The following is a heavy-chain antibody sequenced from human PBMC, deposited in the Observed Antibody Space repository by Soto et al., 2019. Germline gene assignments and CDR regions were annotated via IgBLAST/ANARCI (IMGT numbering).Heavy chain of an antibody. CDR3: AKDIGFQQHLFVFDN. Sequence: ASVKVSCKASGGTFSNYAFSWVRQAPGQGLEWMGGILPIFTTATYAPKFQDRVTITADESTSTVYMDLSSLRSEDTALYYCAKDIGFQQHLFVFDNWGQGTLVTVSS. CDR1: GGTFSNYA. D-gene: IGHD6-13*01. J-gene: IGHJ4*02. CDR2: ILPIFTTA. V-gene: IGHV1-69*13.